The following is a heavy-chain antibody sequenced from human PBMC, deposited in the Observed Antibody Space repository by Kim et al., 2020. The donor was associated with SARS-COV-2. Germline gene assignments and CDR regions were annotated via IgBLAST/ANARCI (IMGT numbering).Heavy chain of an antibody. CDR2: IYYSGST. V-gene: IGHV4-31*03. Sequence: SETLSLTCTVSDGSISSGGYYWSWIRQHPGKGLEWIGYIYYSGSTYYNPSLKSRVTISVDTSKNQFSLKLSSVTAADTAVYYCARGHVDTAMANDYWGQGTLVTVSS. D-gene: IGHD5-18*01. J-gene: IGHJ4*02. CDR3: ARGHVDTAMANDY. CDR1: DGSISSGGYY.